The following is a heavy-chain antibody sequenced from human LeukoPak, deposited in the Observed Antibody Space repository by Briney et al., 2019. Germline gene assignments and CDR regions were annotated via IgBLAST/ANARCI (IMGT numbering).Heavy chain of an antibody. V-gene: IGHV4-31*03. J-gene: IGHJ4*02. Sequence: PSETLSLTCTVSGASVNSDDYYWSWIRQHPGKGLEWIGYIYYSGSTYYNPSLKSRVTISVDTSKNQFSLKLSSVTAADTAVYYCARGAYGDHHPTEYWGQGTLVTVSS. CDR2: IYYSGST. D-gene: IGHD4-17*01. CDR3: ARGAYGDHHPTEY. CDR1: GASVNSDDYY.